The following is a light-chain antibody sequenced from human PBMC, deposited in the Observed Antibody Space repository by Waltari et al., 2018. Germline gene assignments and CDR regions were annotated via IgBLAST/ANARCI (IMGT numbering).Light chain of an antibody. CDR3: QHYRSLPVT. J-gene: IGKJ1*01. Sequence: EIVLTQSPGTLSLSPGDRVTLSCRASQSVSRTLAWYQQKPGQAPRLLIYGASIRATGIPDRFSGSGSGIDFSLTISRLEPEDFAVYYCQHYRSLPVTFGQGTKVEIK. V-gene: IGKV3-20*01. CDR2: GAS. CDR1: QSVSRT.